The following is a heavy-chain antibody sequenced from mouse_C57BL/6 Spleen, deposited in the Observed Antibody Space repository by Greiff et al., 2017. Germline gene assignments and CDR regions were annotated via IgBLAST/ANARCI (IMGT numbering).Heavy chain of an antibody. CDR2: IYPGDGDT. V-gene: IGHV1-82*01. Sequence: VHLVESGPELVKPGASVKISCKASGFAFRSSWMNWVQQRPEKGLEWIGRIYPGDGDTNYNGKFKGKATLTASKSSSTAYMQLISLSSEDSAVYSCASEGLRYASDYWGQVTSATGSS. J-gene: IGHJ4*01. D-gene: IGHD3-1*01. CDR1: GFAFRSSW. CDR3: ASEGLRYASDY.